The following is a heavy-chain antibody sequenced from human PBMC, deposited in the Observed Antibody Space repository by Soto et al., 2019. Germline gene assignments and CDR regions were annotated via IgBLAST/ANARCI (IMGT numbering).Heavy chain of an antibody. D-gene: IGHD3-9*01. CDR1: GGSISSYY. Sequence: TSETLSLTCTVSGGSISSYYWSWIRQPPGKGLEWIVYIYYSGSTNYNPSLKSRVTISVDTSKNQFSLKLSSVTAADTAVYYCARTQFEDYYYYYMDVWGKGTTVTVSS. CDR3: ARTQFEDYYYYYMDV. CDR2: IYYSGST. V-gene: IGHV4-59*08. J-gene: IGHJ6*03.